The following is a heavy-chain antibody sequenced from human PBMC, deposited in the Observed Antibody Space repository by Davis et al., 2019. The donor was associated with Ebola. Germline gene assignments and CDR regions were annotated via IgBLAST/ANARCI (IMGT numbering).Heavy chain of an antibody. V-gene: IGHV6-1*01. CDR1: GDSVSSGG. Sequence: PSETLSLTCAVSGDSVSSGGWNWIRQSPSRGLEWLGRTYYSSKWYNDYSVSVKSRININPDTSKNQFSLQLNSVTPEDTALYYCARGWLRGYLDYWGQGTLVTVSS. CDR3: ARGWLRGYLDY. D-gene: IGHD3-3*01. J-gene: IGHJ4*02. CDR2: TYYSSKWYN.